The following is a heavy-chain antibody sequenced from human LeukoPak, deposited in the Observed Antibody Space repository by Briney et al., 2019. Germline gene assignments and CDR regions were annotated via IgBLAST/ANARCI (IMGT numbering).Heavy chain of an antibody. CDR2: ISGSGGST. J-gene: IGHJ4*02. V-gene: IGHV3-23*01. D-gene: IGHD3-10*01. Sequence: GGSLRLSCAASGFTFSSYAMSWVRQAPGKGLEWVSAISGSGGSTYYADSVKGRFTTSRDNSKNTLYLQMNSLRAEDTAVYYCAKSLFPMVRGVIIYFDYWGQGTLVTVSS. CDR3: AKSLFPMVRGVIIYFDY. CDR1: GFTFSSYA.